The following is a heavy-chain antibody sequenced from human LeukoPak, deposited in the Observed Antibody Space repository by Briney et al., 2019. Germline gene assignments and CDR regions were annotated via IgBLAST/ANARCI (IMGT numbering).Heavy chain of an antibody. Sequence: GGSLRLSCAASGFTFSSYAMHWVRQAPGKGLEWVAVISYDGSNKYYADSVKGRFTISRDNFKNTLYLQMNSLRAEDTAVYYCAREGNGDYFDYWGQGTLVTVSS. CDR3: AREGNGDYFDY. J-gene: IGHJ4*02. V-gene: IGHV3-30-3*01. CDR2: ISYDGSNK. D-gene: IGHD2-8*01. CDR1: GFTFSSYA.